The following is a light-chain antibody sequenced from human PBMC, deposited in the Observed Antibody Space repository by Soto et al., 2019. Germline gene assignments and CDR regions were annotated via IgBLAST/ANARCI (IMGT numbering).Light chain of an antibody. Sequence: DIQMTQSPSSLSPSVGDRVTITCRASRSISDWLAWYQQKPGKAPELLIFDASNLKSGVSSRFSGSGCGAEFTLTISSLQPDDVATYYCLQYSSHSWTFGQGTKMDIK. J-gene: IGKJ1*01. CDR2: DAS. V-gene: IGKV1-5*01. CDR1: RSISDW. CDR3: LQYSSHSWT.